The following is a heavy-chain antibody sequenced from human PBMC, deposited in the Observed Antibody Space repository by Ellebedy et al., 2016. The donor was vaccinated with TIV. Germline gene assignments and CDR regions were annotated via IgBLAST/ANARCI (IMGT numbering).Heavy chain of an antibody. D-gene: IGHD4-17*01. Sequence: GESLKISCAASGFTFNSYWMTWVRQAPGKGLEWVANMKQDGSEKYYVDSVRGRFTISRDNAKNSLYLQMNSLRAEDTAVYYCATDGSYGDYLSPAHAFENWGQGTMVIVSS. CDR1: GFTFNSYW. J-gene: IGHJ3*02. CDR2: MKQDGSEK. CDR3: ATDGSYGDYLSPAHAFEN. V-gene: IGHV3-7*01.